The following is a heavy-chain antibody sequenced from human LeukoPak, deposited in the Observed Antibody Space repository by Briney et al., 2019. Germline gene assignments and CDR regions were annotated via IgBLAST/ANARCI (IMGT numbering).Heavy chain of an antibody. Sequence: ASVKVSCKASGYTFTGYYMHWVRQAPGQGLEWMGWINPNSGGTNYAQKFQGRVTMTRDTSISTAYMELSRLRSDDTAVYYCAGARWRIRNWETFGDYWGQGTLVTVSS. CDR2: INPNSGGT. V-gene: IGHV1-2*02. J-gene: IGHJ4*02. CDR3: AGARWRIRNWETFGDY. D-gene: IGHD4-23*01. CDR1: GYTFTGYY.